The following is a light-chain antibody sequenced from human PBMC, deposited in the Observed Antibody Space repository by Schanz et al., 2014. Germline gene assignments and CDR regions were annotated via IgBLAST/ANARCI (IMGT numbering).Light chain of an antibody. CDR1: QSIGKY. CDR2: DAS. Sequence: DIHMTQSPSSLSPSVGDRVTITCRSSQSIGKYVNWYQQKPGKAPKLLIYDASNLETGVPSRFSGSGSGTHFTLTISSLQPEDFATYYCQQAQQAKSFPRTFGQGTKVEIK. CDR3: QQAQQAKSFPRT. V-gene: IGKV1-33*01. J-gene: IGKJ1*01.